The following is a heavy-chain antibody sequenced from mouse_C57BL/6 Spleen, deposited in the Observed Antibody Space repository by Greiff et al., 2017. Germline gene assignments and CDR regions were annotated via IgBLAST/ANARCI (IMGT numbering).Heavy chain of an antibody. CDR1: GFTFSSYT. CDR2: ISGGGGNT. J-gene: IGHJ1*03. Sequence: EVKLMESGGGLVKPGGSLKLSCAASGFTFSSYTMSWVRQTPEKRLEWVATISGGGGNTYYPDSVKGRFTISRDNAKNTLYLQMSSLRSEDTALYYCARRFTTGRYFDVWGTGTTVTVSS. V-gene: IGHV5-9*01. D-gene: IGHD1-1*01. CDR3: ARRFTTGRYFDV.